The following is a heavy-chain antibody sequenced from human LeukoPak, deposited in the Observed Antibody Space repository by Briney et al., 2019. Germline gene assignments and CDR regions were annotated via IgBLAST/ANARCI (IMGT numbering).Heavy chain of an antibody. CDR1: GGSFSGYY. CDR2: INHSGST. Sequence: PSETLSLTCAVYGGSFSGYYWSWIRQPPGKGLKWIGEINHSGSTNYHPSLKSRVTISLDTSKNQFSLKLRSVTAADTAVYYCARGELGISAFDIWGPGTMVTVSS. CDR3: ARGELGISAFDI. D-gene: IGHD7-27*01. V-gene: IGHV4-34*01. J-gene: IGHJ3*02.